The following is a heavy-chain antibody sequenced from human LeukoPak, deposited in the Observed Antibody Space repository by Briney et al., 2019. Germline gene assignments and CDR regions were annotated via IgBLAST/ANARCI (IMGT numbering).Heavy chain of an antibody. V-gene: IGHV4-59*01. CDR1: GDSISSNH. Sequence: SETLSLTCTVSGDSISSNHWSWIRHPPGPGLEWIGYISYSGSTSYNPSLNSRVTISVDTSKNQFSLKLSSVTAADTAVYYCARVGRGDHTWGSYSCDHWGQGTLVTVSS. D-gene: IGHD3-16*01. J-gene: IGHJ4*02. CDR2: ISYSGST. CDR3: ARVGRGDHTWGSYSCDH.